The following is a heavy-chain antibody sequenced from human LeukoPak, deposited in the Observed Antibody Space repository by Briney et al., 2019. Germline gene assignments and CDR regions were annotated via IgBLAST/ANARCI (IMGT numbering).Heavy chain of an antibody. CDR2: IFYTGTT. CDR1: GGSISTSSHY. Sequence: TSGTLSLTCAVSGGSISTSSHYWAWIRQSPGKGLEWIGTIFYTGTTFYSAYFKSRVTISIDTSKNQFSLKLSSLTAADTAVYYCARGISAAMGWFDPWGQGTLVTVSS. D-gene: IGHD6-13*01. CDR3: ARGISAAMGWFDP. J-gene: IGHJ5*02. V-gene: IGHV4-39*07.